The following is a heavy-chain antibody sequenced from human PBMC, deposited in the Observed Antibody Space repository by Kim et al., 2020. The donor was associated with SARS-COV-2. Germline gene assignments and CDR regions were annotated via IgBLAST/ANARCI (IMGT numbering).Heavy chain of an antibody. Sequence: SETLSLTCAVYGGSFSGYYWSWIRQPPGKGLEWIGEINHSGSTNYNPSLKSRVTISVDTSKNQFSLKLSSVTAADTAVYYCARGWSSSWYSDSLDYWGQGALVTVSS. D-gene: IGHD6-13*01. V-gene: IGHV4-34*01. CDR1: GGSFSGYY. CDR3: ARGWSSSWYSDSLDY. CDR2: INHSGST. J-gene: IGHJ4*02.